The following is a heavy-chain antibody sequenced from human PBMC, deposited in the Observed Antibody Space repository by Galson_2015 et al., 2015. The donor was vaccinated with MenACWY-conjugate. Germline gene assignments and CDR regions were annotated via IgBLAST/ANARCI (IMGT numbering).Heavy chain of an antibody. CDR1: GFTFNNYW. J-gene: IGHJ4*02. Sequence: SLRLSCAAPGFTFNNYWMHWVRQPPGKGLEWISYIKADGSFSNYAGSVKGRFTISTDNAKNMVYLQMDGLGDEDTAVYFCARDNNWSFDSWGQGTLVTVSS. V-gene: IGHV3-74*01. CDR3: ARDNNWSFDS. D-gene: IGHD1-1*01. CDR2: IKADGSFS.